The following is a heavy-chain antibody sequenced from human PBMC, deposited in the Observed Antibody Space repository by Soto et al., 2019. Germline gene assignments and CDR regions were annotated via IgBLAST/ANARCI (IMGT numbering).Heavy chain of an antibody. CDR2: ISGGAENT. CDR3: AREVGGDAFFDT. D-gene: IGHD1-26*01. V-gene: IGHV3-23*01. Sequence: EVQLLESGGGLVRPGGSLRLSCIASGFTFSDYGMSWVRQAPGKGLEWVSTISGGAENTHYADSVNGRFTISRDNSKNIQYLQLSGLRAEETALYSCAREVGGDAFFDTWGQGALVTVSS. J-gene: IGHJ4*02. CDR1: GFTFSDYG.